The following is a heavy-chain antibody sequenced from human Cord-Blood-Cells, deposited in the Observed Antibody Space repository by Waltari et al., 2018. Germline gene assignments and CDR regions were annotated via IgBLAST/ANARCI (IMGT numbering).Heavy chain of an antibody. J-gene: IGHJ6*03. CDR3: ASGSYCSSTSCYYYYYYYMDV. CDR2: IDYSGVT. V-gene: IGHV4-59*01. D-gene: IGHD2-2*01. CDR1: GGSISSYY. Sequence: QVQLQESGPGLVKPSETLSLTCTVSGGSISSYYWSWIRQPPGKGLEWIGYIDYSGVTNYTPPLKSRVTISVDTSKNQFSLKLSSVTAADTAVYYCASGSYCSSTSCYYYYYYYMDVWGKGTTVTVSS.